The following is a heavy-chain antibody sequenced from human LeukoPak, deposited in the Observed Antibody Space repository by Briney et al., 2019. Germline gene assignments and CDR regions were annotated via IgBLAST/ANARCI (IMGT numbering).Heavy chain of an antibody. Sequence: PSETLSLTCTVSGGSISNSGYYWGWIRQPPGMGLEWIGSIYYSGSTYYNPSLKSRVTISVDTSKNQFSLNLNSVTAADTALYYCASHSSYVSPFRSWGRGPLVTVSP. J-gene: IGHJ5*02. V-gene: IGHV4-39*01. CDR2: IYYSGST. CDR3: ASHSSYVSPFRS. CDR1: GGSISNSGYY. D-gene: IGHD3-10*02.